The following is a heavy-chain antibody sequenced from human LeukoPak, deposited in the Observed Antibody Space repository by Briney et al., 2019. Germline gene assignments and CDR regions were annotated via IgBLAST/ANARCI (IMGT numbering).Heavy chain of an antibody. Sequence: SETLSLTCTVSGGSISSSSYYWGWIRQPPGKGLEWIGSIYYSGSTYYNPSLKSRVTISVDTSKNQFSLKLSSVTAADTAVYYCARGRWSSIRRGRWFDSWGQGALVTVSS. J-gene: IGHJ5*01. CDR3: ARGRWSSIRRGRWFDS. D-gene: IGHD3-16*01. V-gene: IGHV4-39*01. CDR2: IYYSGST. CDR1: GGSISSSSYY.